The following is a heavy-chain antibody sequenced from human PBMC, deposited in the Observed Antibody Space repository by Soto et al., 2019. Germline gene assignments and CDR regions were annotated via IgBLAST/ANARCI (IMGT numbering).Heavy chain of an antibody. CDR2: INHSGST. Sequence: SETLSLTCAVYGGSFSGYYWSWIRQPPGKGLEWIGEINHSGSTNYNPSLKSRVTISVDTSKNQFSLKLSSVTAADTAVYYCASAPKTDRGVTTPYYFDYWGQGTLVT. CDR3: ASAPKTDRGVTTPYYFDY. J-gene: IGHJ4*02. CDR1: GGSFSGYY. D-gene: IGHD3-10*01. V-gene: IGHV4-34*01.